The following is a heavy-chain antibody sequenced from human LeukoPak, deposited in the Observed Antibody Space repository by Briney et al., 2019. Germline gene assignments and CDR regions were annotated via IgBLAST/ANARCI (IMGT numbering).Heavy chain of an antibody. V-gene: IGHV1-18*01. Sequence: GTSVKVSCKASGYSFTKYGINWVRHVPGQGLEWMGWISPNNGHTNYAQNFQGRVTVTTDTSTSTAYMELRSLTSDGTAVYYCARDYRYYYGSGKYFPFDYWGQGTLVTVSS. CDR2: ISPNNGHT. CDR3: ARDYRYYYGSGKYFPFDY. J-gene: IGHJ4*02. CDR1: GYSFTKYG. D-gene: IGHD3-10*01.